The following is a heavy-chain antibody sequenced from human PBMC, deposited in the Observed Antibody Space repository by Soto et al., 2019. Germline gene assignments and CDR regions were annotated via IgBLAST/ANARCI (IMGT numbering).Heavy chain of an antibody. D-gene: IGHD2-21*02. Sequence: PSETLSLTCTVTGAPINNRSYYWGWIRQPPGKGLEWIGSIYYSGSTYNNPSLKSRVSMSVDTSKNHFSLKLRSVTAADTALYYCARQRTSVVTQAYFDSCGQGSLFTVSS. CDR3: ARQRTSVVTQAYFDS. CDR2: IYYSGST. J-gene: IGHJ4*02. CDR1: GAPINNRSYY. V-gene: IGHV4-39*01.